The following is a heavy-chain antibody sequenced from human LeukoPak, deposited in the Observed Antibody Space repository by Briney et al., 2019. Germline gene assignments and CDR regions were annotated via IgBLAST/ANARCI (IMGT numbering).Heavy chain of an antibody. Sequence: PSETLSFTCAVYGGSFSGYYWSWIRQPPGKGLEWIGGINHSGSTNYNPSLKSRVTISVDTSKNQFSLKLSSVTAADTAVYYCARLLWLGYYFDYWGQGTLVTVSS. V-gene: IGHV4-34*01. CDR3: ARLLWLGYYFDY. D-gene: IGHD5-18*01. CDR2: INHSGST. CDR1: GGSFSGYY. J-gene: IGHJ4*02.